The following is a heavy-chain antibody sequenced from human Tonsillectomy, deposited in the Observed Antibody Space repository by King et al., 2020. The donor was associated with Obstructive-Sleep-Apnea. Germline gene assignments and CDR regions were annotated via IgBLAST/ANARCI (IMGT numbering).Heavy chain of an antibody. CDR1: GYNFPVYY. CDR3: ARGKISTAFY. D-gene: IGHD2-15*01. J-gene: IGHJ4*02. Sequence: QLVQSGAEVKKPGASVQVSCKSSGYNFPVYYIHWVRQAPGQGLEWMGWMNPNSGGTNYAQRFQGRITMTRDTSISTAYMELSRLRSDDTAVYYCARGKISTAFYWGQGTLVTVSS. CDR2: MNPNSGGT. V-gene: IGHV1-2*02.